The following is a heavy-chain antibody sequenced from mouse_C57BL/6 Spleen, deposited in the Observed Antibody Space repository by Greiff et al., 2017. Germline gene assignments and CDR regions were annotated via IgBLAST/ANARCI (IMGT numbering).Heavy chain of an antibody. Sequence: VQLQQSGPELVKPGASVKISCKASGYTFTDYYMNWVKQSQGKSLEWIGDINPNNGGTSYNQKFKGKATLTVDKSSSTAYMELRSLTSEDSAVYYCARGGSSYHYYAMDYWGQGTSVTVSS. CDR1: GYTFTDYY. J-gene: IGHJ4*01. V-gene: IGHV1-26*01. CDR2: INPNNGGT. CDR3: ARGGSSYHYYAMDY. D-gene: IGHD1-1*01.